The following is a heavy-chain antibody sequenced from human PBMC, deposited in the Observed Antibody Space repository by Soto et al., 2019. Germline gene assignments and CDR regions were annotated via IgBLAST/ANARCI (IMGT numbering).Heavy chain of an antibody. CDR2: ISAYNGNT. V-gene: IGHV1-18*01. D-gene: IGHD6-13*01. J-gene: IGHJ5*02. CDR3: AKDIEAEPTGWFDP. CDR1: GYTFTSYG. Sequence: ASAKVSCKASGYTFTSYGISWVRQAPGQGLEWMGWISAYNGNTNYAQKLQGRVTITTDTSTSTAYMELRSLRAEDTAVYYCAKDIEAEPTGWFDPWGHGTLVTVSS.